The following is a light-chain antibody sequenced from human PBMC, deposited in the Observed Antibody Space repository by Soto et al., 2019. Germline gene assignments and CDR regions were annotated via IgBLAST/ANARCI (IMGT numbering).Light chain of an antibody. V-gene: IGKV3-20*01. Sequence: EIVLTQSPGTLSLSPGERATLSCRASQSISSSYLAWYQQKPGQAPRLLIYAASSRATGIPDRFSGSGSGKDFTLTISILEPEDSAVYYCQQYGSSSYTFGQGTQLEIK. CDR1: QSISSSY. J-gene: IGKJ2*01. CDR3: QQYGSSSYT. CDR2: AAS.